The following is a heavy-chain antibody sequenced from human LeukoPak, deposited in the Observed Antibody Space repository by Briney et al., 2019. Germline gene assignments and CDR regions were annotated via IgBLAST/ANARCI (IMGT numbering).Heavy chain of an antibody. V-gene: IGHV4-4*07. Sequence: SETLSLTCTVSGGSISSYYWSWIRQPAGKGLEWIGRIYTSGSTNYNPSLKSRVTMSVDTSKNQFSLKLSSVTAADTAVYYCARDKVGVRCSYGPNDAFDIWGQGTMVTVSS. CDR3: ARDKVGVRCSYGPNDAFDI. J-gene: IGHJ3*02. CDR1: GGSISSYY. CDR2: IYTSGST. D-gene: IGHD5-18*01.